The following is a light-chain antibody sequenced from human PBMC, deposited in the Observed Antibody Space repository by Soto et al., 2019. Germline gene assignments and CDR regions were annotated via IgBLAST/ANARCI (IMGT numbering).Light chain of an antibody. CDR3: QQYFSYPLT. Sequence: AIRMTQSPSSFSASTGDRVTITCRASQSISSHLAWYQVKPVKAPRLLIYTASYLESGVPSRFSGSGSGTDFTLTISSLQSEDFAVYYCQQYFSYPLTFGGGTKVEIK. V-gene: IGKV1-8*01. CDR2: TAS. CDR1: QSISSH. J-gene: IGKJ4*01.